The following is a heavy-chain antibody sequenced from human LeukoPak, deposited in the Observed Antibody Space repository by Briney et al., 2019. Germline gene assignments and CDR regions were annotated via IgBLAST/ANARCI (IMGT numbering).Heavy chain of an antibody. Sequence: SGGSLRLSCAASGFTVSSYYMSWVRQAAGKGLEWVSVIYSGGSTYYADSVKGRFTISRDNSKNTLYLQMNSLRAEDTAVYYCARDLNWETDYWGQGTLVTVSS. V-gene: IGHV3-66*01. D-gene: IGHD7-27*01. CDR1: GFTVSSYY. J-gene: IGHJ4*02. CDR3: ARDLNWETDY. CDR2: IYSGGST.